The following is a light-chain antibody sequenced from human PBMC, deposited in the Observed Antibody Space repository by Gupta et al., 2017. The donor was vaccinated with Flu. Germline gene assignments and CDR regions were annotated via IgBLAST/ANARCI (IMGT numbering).Light chain of an antibody. V-gene: IGKV3-15*01. CDR2: DAS. Sequence: GERATLSCCASESFGINLAWYQEKAGRTPRLLIYDASTRATGVPARFSGSGSGTEFTLTISSLQSEDVAAYYCLQYDHWLPAFGQGTKVEIK. CDR1: ESFGIN. J-gene: IGKJ1*01. CDR3: LQYDHWLPA.